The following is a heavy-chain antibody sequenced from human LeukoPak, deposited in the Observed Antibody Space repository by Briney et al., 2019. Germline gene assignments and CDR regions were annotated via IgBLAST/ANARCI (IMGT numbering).Heavy chain of an antibody. CDR1: GFTFSTYV. CDR2: ISRSGGST. V-gene: IGHV3-23*01. Sequence: PGGSLRLSCAASGFTFSTYVMSWVRQAPGKGLEWVSAISRSGGSTYYADSAKGRFTVSRDNSKNTLYLQMNSLRVEDTAIYYCAKASKPENIVLVPAAIDCWGRGTLVTVSS. J-gene: IGHJ4*02. CDR3: AKASKPENIVLVPAAIDC. D-gene: IGHD2-2*01.